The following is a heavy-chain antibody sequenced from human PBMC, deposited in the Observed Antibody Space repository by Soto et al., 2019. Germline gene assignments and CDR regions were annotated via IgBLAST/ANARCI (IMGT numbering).Heavy chain of an antibody. CDR2: ISFDGNGK. J-gene: IGHJ4*02. V-gene: IGHV3-30-3*01. CDR1: GFTFSSYA. D-gene: IGHD3-9*01. CDR3: ARDRYLDPYAFDY. Sequence: PGGSLRLSCAASGFTFSSYAMHWVRQAPGKGLDWVAIISFDGNGKHFADSVKGRFTVSRGENENTVFLQMNSLRPEDTAVYYCARDRYLDPYAFDYWGQGTLVTVSS.